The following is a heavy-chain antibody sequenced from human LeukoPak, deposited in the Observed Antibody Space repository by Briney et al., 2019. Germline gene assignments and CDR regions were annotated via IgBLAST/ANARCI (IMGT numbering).Heavy chain of an antibody. V-gene: IGHV3-23*01. CDR2: ISGSGGST. Sequence: GGTLRLSCAASGFTFSNFGMSWVRHAPGKGLEWVSVISGSGGSTYYADSVKGRFTISRDNSKNTLYLQMNSLRAEDTAVYYCARLFRDVTTFDYWGQGALVTVSS. CDR1: GFTFSNFG. CDR3: ARLFRDVTTFDY. D-gene: IGHD1-1*01. J-gene: IGHJ4*02.